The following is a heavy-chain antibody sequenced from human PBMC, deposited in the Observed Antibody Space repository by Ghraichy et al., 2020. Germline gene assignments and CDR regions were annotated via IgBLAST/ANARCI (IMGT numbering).Heavy chain of an antibody. J-gene: IGHJ4*02. CDR3: ECGGDCYG. CDR1: GFTFSSYA. V-gene: IGHV3-30*04. CDR2: ISYDGSNK. D-gene: IGHD2-21*02. Sequence: GGSLRLSCAASGFTFSSYAMHWVRQAPGKGLEWVAVISYDGSNKYYADSVKGRFTISRDNSKNTLYLQMNSLRAEDTAVYYAECGGDCYGWGQGTLVTVSS.